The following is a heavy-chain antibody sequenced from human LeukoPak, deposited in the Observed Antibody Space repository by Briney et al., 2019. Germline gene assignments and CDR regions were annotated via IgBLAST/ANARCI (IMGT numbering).Heavy chain of an antibody. Sequence: SETLSLTCTVSGGSISSYYWSWIRQTPGKGLEWIGYISYSGTTNYNPSLKSRVTISVDTSKNQLSLKLSSVSAADTAVYYCARSDYTNYFDNWGQGTLVTVSS. D-gene: IGHD4-11*01. CDR3: ARSDYTNYFDN. CDR2: ISYSGTT. V-gene: IGHV4-59*08. J-gene: IGHJ4*02. CDR1: GGSISSYY.